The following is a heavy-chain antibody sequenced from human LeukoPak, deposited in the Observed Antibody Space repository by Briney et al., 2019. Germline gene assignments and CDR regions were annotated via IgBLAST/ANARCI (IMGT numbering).Heavy chain of an antibody. CDR1: GFTFSSYA. J-gene: IGHJ5*02. CDR3: AKARIVVVPAAINWFDP. D-gene: IGHD2-2*01. CDR2: ISGSGGST. Sequence: GGSLRLSCAASGFTFSSYAMSWVRQAPGKGLEWVSAISGSGGSTYYADSVKGRFTISRDNSKNTLYLQMTSLRAEDTAVYYCAKARIVVVPAAINWFDPWGQGTLVTVSS. V-gene: IGHV3-23*01.